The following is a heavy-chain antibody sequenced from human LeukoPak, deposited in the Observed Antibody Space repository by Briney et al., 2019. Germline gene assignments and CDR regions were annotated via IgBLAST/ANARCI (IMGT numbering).Heavy chain of an antibody. CDR3: AREGSSRTSCYTGCAFDI. CDR2: IYYSGST. Sequence: SETLSLTCTVSGGSISSGGYYWSWIRQHPGKGLEWIGYIYYSGSTYYNPSLKSRVTISVDTSKNQFSLKLRSVTAADTAVYYCAREGSSRTSCYTGCAFDIWGQGTMVTVSS. D-gene: IGHD2-2*02. V-gene: IGHV4-31*03. J-gene: IGHJ3*02. CDR1: GGSISSGGYY.